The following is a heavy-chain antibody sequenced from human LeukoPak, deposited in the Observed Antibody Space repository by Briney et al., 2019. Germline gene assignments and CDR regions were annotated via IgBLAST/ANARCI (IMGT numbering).Heavy chain of an antibody. V-gene: IGHV3-23*01. CDR2: ISGNGDST. D-gene: IGHD7-27*01. CDR1: GFTFNNYA. J-gene: IGHJ4*02. Sequence: GGSLRLSCAASGFTFNNYAMNWVRQPPGEGLEWVSTISGNGDSTFYADSVKGRFTISRDDSKNTLYLQMNSLTVEDTALYFCARRGLNWGDFDYWGQRSQVTVSS. CDR3: ARRGLNWGDFDY.